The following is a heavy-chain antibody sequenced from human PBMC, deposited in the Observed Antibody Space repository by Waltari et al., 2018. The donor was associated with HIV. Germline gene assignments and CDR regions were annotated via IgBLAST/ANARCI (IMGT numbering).Heavy chain of an antibody. CDR3: ARGGSGSYGDAFDI. D-gene: IGHD1-26*01. CDR1: GGSISSYY. Sequence: VQLQESGPGLVKPSETLSLTCTVSGGSISSYYWNWIRQPPGKGLEWIGYIFYSGSTNYNPSLKSRVTISVDTSKNQFSLKLSSVTAADTAVYHCARGGSGSYGDAFDIWGQGTMVTVSS. V-gene: IGHV4-59*01. J-gene: IGHJ3*02. CDR2: IFYSGST.